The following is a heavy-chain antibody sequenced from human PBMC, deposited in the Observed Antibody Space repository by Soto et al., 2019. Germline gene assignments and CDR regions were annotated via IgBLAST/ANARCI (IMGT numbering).Heavy chain of an antibody. J-gene: IGHJ6*02. Sequence: VASVKVSCKASGYTFTSYGISWVRQAPGQGLEWMGWINPNSGGTNYAQKFRGRVTMTRDTSISTAYMELSRLRSDDTAVYYCARSELRFLEWLLAINYYYGMDVWGQGTTVTVSS. D-gene: IGHD3-3*01. CDR2: INPNSGGT. CDR3: ARSELRFLEWLLAINYYYGMDV. CDR1: GYTFTSYG. V-gene: IGHV1-2*02.